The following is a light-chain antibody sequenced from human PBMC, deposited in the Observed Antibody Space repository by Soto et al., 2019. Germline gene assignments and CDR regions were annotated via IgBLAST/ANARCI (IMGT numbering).Light chain of an antibody. Sequence: EIVMTQSPGTLSVSPGERATLSCKASQSVSKYLAWYQQKPGQAPRLLMYDASTRATGIPARFSGSGSWTDFTLTISSVKAEDFAVYYFQQYNNWRPWTFGQGPKVEIK. V-gene: IGKV3-15*01. CDR2: DAS. J-gene: IGKJ1*01. CDR3: QQYNNWRPWT. CDR1: QSVSKY.